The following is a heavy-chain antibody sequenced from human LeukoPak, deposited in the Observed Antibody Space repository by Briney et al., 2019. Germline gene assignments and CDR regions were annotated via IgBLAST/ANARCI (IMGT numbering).Heavy chain of an antibody. CDR1: GFTFSSYS. CDR2: ISSSSSYI. J-gene: IGHJ6*02. CDR3: ARDVVGATPEGYNYYYGMDV. Sequence: SGGSLRLSCAASGFTFSSYSMNWVRQAPGKGLEWVPSISSSSSYIYYADSVKGRFTISRDNAKNSLYLQMNSLRAEDTAVYYCARDVVGATPEGYNYYYGMDVWGQGTTVTVSS. D-gene: IGHD1-26*01. V-gene: IGHV3-21*01.